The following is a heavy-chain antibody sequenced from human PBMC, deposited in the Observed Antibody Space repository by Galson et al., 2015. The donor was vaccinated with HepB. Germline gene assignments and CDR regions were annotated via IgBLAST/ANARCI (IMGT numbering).Heavy chain of an antibody. CDR1: GGSFSGYY. CDR2: INHSGST. D-gene: IGHD3-10*01. Sequence: SETLSLTCAVYGGSFSGYYWSWIRQPPGKGLEWIGEINHSGSTNYNPSLKSRVTISVDTSKNQFSLKLSSVTAADTAVYFCARGRVGYYMDVWGKGTTVTVSS. CDR3: ARGRVGYYMDV. V-gene: IGHV4-34*01. J-gene: IGHJ6*03.